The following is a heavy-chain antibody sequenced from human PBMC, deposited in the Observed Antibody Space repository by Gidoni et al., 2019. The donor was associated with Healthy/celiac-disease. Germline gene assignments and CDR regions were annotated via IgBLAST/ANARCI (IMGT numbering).Heavy chain of an antibody. CDR2: SYHSGST. Sequence: QVPLQESGPGLGKPSGTRSLPFPCSGYSISSGYYWGWLRQPPGKGLVWIGSSYHSGSTYYNPSLKGRVTISVDTSKNQFSLKLGSVTAADAAVYYCSRDLRYSSGWYFDYWGQGTLVTVSS. D-gene: IGHD6-19*01. CDR3: SRDLRYSSGWYFDY. CDR1: GYSISSGYY. J-gene: IGHJ4*02. V-gene: IGHV4-38-2*02.